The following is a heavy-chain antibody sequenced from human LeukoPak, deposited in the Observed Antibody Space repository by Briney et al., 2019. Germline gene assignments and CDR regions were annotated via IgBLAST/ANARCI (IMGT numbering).Heavy chain of an antibody. Sequence: GGSLRLSCAASGFTFSSYAMHWVRQAPGKGLEYVSAISSNGGSTYYANSVKGRFTISRDNSKNTLYLQMGSLRAEDMAVYYCARGYCSSTTCLGDYWGQGTLVTVSS. V-gene: IGHV3-64*01. CDR3: ARGYCSSTTCLGDY. J-gene: IGHJ4*02. CDR1: GFTFSSYA. D-gene: IGHD2-2*01. CDR2: ISSNGGST.